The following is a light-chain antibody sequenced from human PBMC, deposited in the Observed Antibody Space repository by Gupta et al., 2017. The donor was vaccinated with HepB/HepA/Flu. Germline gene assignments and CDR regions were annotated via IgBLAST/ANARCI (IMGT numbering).Light chain of an antibody. V-gene: IGKV3-11*01. CDR2: DAS. CDR3: QQRSNWPPVT. J-gene: IGKJ5*01. CDR1: QSVRSY. Sequence: EIVFTQSPATLSLSPGERATLSCRASQSVRSYLAWYQQKPGQAPRLLIYDASNRDTGIPARFSGSGAGTDFTLTISSREQEDFAVYYCQQRSNWPPVTFGQGTRLEIK.